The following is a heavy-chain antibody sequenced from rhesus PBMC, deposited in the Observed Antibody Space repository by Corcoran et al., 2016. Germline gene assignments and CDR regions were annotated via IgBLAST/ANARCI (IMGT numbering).Heavy chain of an antibody. J-gene: IGHJ4*01. D-gene: IGHD3-16*01. CDR1: GGSISSSNW. Sequence: QVQLQESGPGLVKPSETLSLTCAVSGGSISSSNWWSWIRQPPGKGLEWIGDISGSSGSTYYNPSLKSRVTISTDTSKKQCSLKVSSVTAADTAVYYCARGSYYSGSSDYWGQGVLVTVSS. CDR3: ARGSYYSGSSDY. CDR2: ISGSSGST. V-gene: IGHV4-65*01.